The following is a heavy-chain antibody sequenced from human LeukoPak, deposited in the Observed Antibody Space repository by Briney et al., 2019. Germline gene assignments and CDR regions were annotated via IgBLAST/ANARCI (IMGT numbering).Heavy chain of an antibody. CDR2: INHSGST. D-gene: IGHD2-2*01. CDR1: GGSFSGYY. V-gene: IGHV4-34*01. Sequence: KPSETLSLTCAVYGGSFSGYYWSWIRQPPGKGLEWIGEINHSGSTNYNPSLKSRVTISVDTSKNQFSLKLSSVTAANTAVYYCARLTRGHCSSTSCYAGGYYYYYMDVWGKGTTVTISS. J-gene: IGHJ6*03. CDR3: ARLTRGHCSSTSCYAGGYYYYYMDV.